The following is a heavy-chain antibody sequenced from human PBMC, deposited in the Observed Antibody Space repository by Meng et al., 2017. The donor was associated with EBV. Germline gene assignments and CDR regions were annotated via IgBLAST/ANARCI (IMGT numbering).Heavy chain of an antibody. CDR2: INPNSGGT. CDR3: ARVGIAVAGTGDY. V-gene: IGHV1-2*06. J-gene: IGHJ4*02. Sequence: VQPVPSGAEVKKPGATVKVSCKAFGYTFTGYYMHWVRQAPGQGLEWMGRINPNSGGTNYAQKFQDRVTMTRDTSISTAYMELSRLRSDDTAVYYCARVGIAVAGTGDYWGQGTLVTVSS. CDR1: GYTFTGYY. D-gene: IGHD6-19*01.